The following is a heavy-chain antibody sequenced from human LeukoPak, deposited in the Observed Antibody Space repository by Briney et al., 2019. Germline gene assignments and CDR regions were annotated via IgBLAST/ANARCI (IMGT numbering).Heavy chain of an antibody. J-gene: IGHJ6*03. CDR1: GGSFSGYY. CDR3: ARVGAQIWFGELLQYYYYYYMDV. CDR2: INHSGST. D-gene: IGHD3-10*01. Sequence: TSETLSLTCAVYGGSFSGYYWSWIRQPPGKGLEWIGEINHSGSTNYNPSLKSRVTISVDTSKNQFSLKLSSVTAADTAVYYCARVGAQIWFGELLQYYYYYYMDVWGKGTTVTVSS. V-gene: IGHV4-34*01.